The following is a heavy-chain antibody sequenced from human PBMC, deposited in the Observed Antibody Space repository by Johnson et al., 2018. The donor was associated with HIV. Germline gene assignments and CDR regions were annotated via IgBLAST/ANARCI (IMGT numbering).Heavy chain of an antibody. CDR1: GFTVSSNY. CDR2: IYSGGST. J-gene: IGHJ3*02. CDR3: ARDLRIYSSSTVRGDAFDI. V-gene: IGHV3-66*01. Sequence: VQLVESGGGLVQPWGSLRLSCAASGFTVSSNYMSWVRQAPGKGLEWVSVIYSGGSTYYADSVKGRFTISRDNSKNTLYLQMNSLRAEDTAVYYCARDLRIYSSSTVRGDAFDIWGQGTMVTVSS. D-gene: IGHD6-13*01.